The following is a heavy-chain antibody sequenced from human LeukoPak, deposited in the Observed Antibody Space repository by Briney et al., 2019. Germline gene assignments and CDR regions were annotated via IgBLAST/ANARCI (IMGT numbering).Heavy chain of an antibody. J-gene: IGHJ5*02. Sequence: GASVKVSCKASGYTFTGYYMHWVRQAPGQGLEWMGRINPNSGGTNYAQKFQGRVTMTRDTSISTAYMELSRLRSDDTAVYYCATDYYYDSWFDHWGQGTLVTVSS. CDR1: GYTFTGYY. V-gene: IGHV1-2*06. CDR2: INPNSGGT. CDR3: ATDYYYDSWFDH. D-gene: IGHD3-22*01.